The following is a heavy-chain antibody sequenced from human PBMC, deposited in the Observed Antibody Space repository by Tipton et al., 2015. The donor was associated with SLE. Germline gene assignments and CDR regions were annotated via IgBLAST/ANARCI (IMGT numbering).Heavy chain of an antibody. CDR1: GGSISSHY. J-gene: IGHJ6*02. CDR2: IYYSGST. CDR3: ARHDNYYDTTGYPAGGMDV. D-gene: IGHD3-22*01. V-gene: IGHV4-59*08. Sequence: TLSLTCTVSGGSISSHYWSWIRQPPGKGLEWIGYIYYSGSTNYNPSLKTRVTISVDMSKNQFSLKLTSVTAADTAVYYCARHDNYYDTTGYPAGGMDVWGQGTTVTVSS.